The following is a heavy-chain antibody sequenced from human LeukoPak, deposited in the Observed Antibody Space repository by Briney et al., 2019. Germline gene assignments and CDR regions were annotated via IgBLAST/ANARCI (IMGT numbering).Heavy chain of an antibody. V-gene: IGHV3-9*01. CDR2: ISWNSGSI. CDR3: AKGGYSYGYDLWHNWFDP. Sequence: GGSLRLSCAASGFTFDDYALHWVRQAPGKGLEWVSGISWNSGSIGYADSVKGRFTISRDNAKNSLYLQMNSLRAEDTALYYCAKGGYSYGYDLWHNWFDPWGQGTLVTVSS. CDR1: GFTFDDYA. D-gene: IGHD5-18*01. J-gene: IGHJ5*02.